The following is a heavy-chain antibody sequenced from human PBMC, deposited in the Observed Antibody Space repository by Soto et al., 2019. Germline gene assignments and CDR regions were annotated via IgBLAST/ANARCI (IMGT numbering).Heavy chain of an antibody. CDR1: GFTFSSYA. D-gene: IGHD5-12*01. V-gene: IGHV3-30-3*01. CDR2: ISYDGSNK. J-gene: IGHJ6*02. CDR3: ARDYYRFNSGYGFSMDV. Sequence: QVQLVESGGGVVQPGRSLRLSFAASGFTFSSYAMHWVRQAPGKGLEWVAVISYDGSNKYYADSVKGRFTISRDNSKNTLYLQMTSLRAEATAVYYCARDYYRFNSGYGFSMDVWGQGTTVTVSS.